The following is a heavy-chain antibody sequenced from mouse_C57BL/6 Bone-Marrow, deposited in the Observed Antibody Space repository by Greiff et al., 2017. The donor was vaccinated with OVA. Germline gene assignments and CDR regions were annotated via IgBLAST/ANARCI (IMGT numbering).Heavy chain of an antibody. Sequence: EVQGVESGGDLVKPGGSLKLSCAASGFTFSSYGMSWVRQTPDKRLEWVATISSGGSYTYYPDSVKGRFTISRDNAKNTLYLQMSSLKSEDTAMYYCARRGIRAWFAYWGQGTLVTVSA. CDR3: ARRGIRAWFAY. CDR1: GFTFSSYG. J-gene: IGHJ3*01. CDR2: ISSGGSYT. V-gene: IGHV5-6*01. D-gene: IGHD2-4*01.